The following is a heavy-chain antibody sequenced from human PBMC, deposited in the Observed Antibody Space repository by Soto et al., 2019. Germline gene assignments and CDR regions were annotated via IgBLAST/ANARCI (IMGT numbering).Heavy chain of an antibody. Sequence: GSLRLSCAASGFTFSSYSMNWVRQAPGKGLEWVSSISSSSSYIYYADSVKGRFTISRDNAKNSLYLQMNSLRAEDTAVYYCARSLDCSSTSCPQTYWGQGTLVTVSS. CDR1: GFTFSSYS. V-gene: IGHV3-21*01. CDR3: ARSLDCSSTSCPQTY. J-gene: IGHJ4*02. D-gene: IGHD2-2*01. CDR2: ISSSSSYI.